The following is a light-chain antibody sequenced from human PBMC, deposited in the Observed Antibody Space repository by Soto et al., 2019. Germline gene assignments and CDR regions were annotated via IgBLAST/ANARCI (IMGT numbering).Light chain of an antibody. CDR1: QSVNSTF. CDR3: QQYVSSPLT. J-gene: IGKJ4*01. V-gene: IGKV3-20*01. Sequence: EIVLTQSPGTLSLSPGERATLSCRASQSVNSTFLAWYQQKPGQAPSLLIYDTSSRATGIPDRFSGSGSGTDFTLTISRLEPEDFAVYYCQQYVSSPLTFGGGTKVDIK. CDR2: DTS.